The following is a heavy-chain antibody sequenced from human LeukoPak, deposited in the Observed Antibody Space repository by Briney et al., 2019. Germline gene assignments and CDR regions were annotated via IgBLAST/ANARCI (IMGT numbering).Heavy chain of an antibody. CDR2: IRYDGSDK. CDR3: SKDLGGGSYYGDAFDI. J-gene: IGHJ3*02. CDR1: GFNFSFYG. V-gene: IGHV3-30*02. Sequence: AGGSLRLSCAASGFNFSFYGMHWVRQAPGKGLEWLAFIRYDGSDKYYADSAKGRFTISRDNSKKTLYLQMNSLRVEDTTIYYCSKDLGGGSYYGDAFDIWGQGTMVTVSS. D-gene: IGHD1-26*01.